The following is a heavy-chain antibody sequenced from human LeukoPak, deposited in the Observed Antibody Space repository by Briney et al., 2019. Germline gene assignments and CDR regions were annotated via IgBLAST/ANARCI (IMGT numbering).Heavy chain of an antibody. CDR3: VTYRQVLLPFES. CDR2: ISSSSSYI. Sequence: GGSLRLSCAASGFTFSSYSMNWVRQAPGKGLEWVSSISSSSSYIHYADSVRGRFTISRDNSKSTLSLQMNSLRAEDTAIYYCVTYRQVLLPFESWGQGTLVTVSS. CDR1: GFTFSSYS. V-gene: IGHV3-21*04. D-gene: IGHD2-8*02. J-gene: IGHJ4*02.